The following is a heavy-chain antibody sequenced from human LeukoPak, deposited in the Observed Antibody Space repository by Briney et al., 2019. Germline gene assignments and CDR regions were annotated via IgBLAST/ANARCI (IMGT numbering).Heavy chain of an antibody. Sequence: GGSLRLSCAASGFTFSDYSMNWVRQAPGKGLDWVSYISTDSSTIYYADSVKGRFTISRDNSKNTLYLQMNNLRADDTAVYYCAKKGQADDNGKPDWGQGTLVTVSS. CDR1: GFTFSDYS. V-gene: IGHV3-48*01. J-gene: IGHJ4*02. CDR2: ISTDSSTI. CDR3: AKKGQADDNGKPD. D-gene: IGHD1-1*01.